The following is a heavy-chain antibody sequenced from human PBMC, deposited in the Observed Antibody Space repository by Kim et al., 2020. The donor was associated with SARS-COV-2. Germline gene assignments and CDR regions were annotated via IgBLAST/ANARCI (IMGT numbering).Heavy chain of an antibody. J-gene: IGHJ6*02. CDR1: GFTFSSYG. CDR3: AKDSSSNYDFWSGSLALCCYGMDV. D-gene: IGHD3-3*01. Sequence: GGSLRLSCAASGFTFSSYGMHWVRQAPGKGLEWVAVIWYDGSNKYYADSVKGRFTISRDNSKNTLYLQMNSLRAEDTAVYYCAKDSSSNYDFWSGSLALCCYGMDVWGQGTTVTVSS. V-gene: IGHV3-33*06. CDR2: IWYDGSNK.